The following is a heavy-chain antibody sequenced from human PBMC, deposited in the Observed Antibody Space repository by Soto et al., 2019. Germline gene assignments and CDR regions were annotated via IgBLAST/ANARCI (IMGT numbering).Heavy chain of an antibody. V-gene: IGHV3-23*01. D-gene: IGHD3-10*01. CDR3: AKVLSKNYYYPFDF. CDR2: ISGGSSVT. Sequence: GGSLRLSCTASGFTFSDYAMAWVRQAPGKGLEWVSTISGGSSVTYYGDSVKGRFTISRDDAKKTLFLQLNRLSAEDTATYYCAKVLSKNYYYPFDFWGQGTQVTVSS. J-gene: IGHJ4*02. CDR1: GFTFSDYA.